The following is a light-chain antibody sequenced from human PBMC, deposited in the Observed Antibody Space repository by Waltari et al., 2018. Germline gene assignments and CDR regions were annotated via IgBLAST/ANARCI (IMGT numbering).Light chain of an antibody. Sequence: DILTTQSPATLSVSLGETATLSCRASQSVSSTLAWYQQKPGQAPRLLIYDASTRATGIPARFSGSGSGTEFTLTISSLQSEDFAVYYCQQYSNWYTFGQGTKLEIK. CDR1: QSVSST. V-gene: IGKV3-15*01. CDR2: DAS. CDR3: QQYSNWYT. J-gene: IGKJ2*01.